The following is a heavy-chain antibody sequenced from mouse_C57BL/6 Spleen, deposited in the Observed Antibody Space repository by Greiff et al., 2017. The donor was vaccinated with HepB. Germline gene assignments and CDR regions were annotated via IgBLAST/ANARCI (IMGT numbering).Heavy chain of an antibody. CDR2: IRNKVNGYTT. V-gene: IGHV7-4*01. Sequence: EVQGVESGGGLVQPGSSLRLSCAASGFVFIDYSMSWVRQLPGKAPEWLALIRNKVNGYTTDYSASVKGRFSISRDNSQNILYLQMNTLRAEDSATYYCVKAVSSGSSYTWFAYWGQGTLVTVSA. CDR1: GFVFIDYS. D-gene: IGHD1-1*01. CDR3: VKAVSSGSSYTWFAY. J-gene: IGHJ3*01.